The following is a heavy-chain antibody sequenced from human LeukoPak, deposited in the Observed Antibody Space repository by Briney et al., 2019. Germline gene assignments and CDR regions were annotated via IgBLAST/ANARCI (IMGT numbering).Heavy chain of an antibody. J-gene: IGHJ4*02. CDR3: ARDSPRITLVRGALPGY. V-gene: IGHV1-46*01. CDR1: GYTFTSYY. Sequence: ASVKVSCKASGYTFTSYYMHWVRQAPGQGLEWMGIINPSGGSTSYAQKFQGRVTMTRDTSTSTVYMELSSLRSEDTAVYYCARDSPRITLVRGALPGYWGQGTLVTVSS. CDR2: INPSGGST. D-gene: IGHD3-10*01.